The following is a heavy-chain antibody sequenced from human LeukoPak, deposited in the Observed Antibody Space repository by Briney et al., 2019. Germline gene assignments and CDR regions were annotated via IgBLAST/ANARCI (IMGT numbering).Heavy chain of an antibody. D-gene: IGHD6-13*01. CDR2: INPKSGGT. V-gene: IGHV1-2*02. CDR1: GYTFTGYY. J-gene: IGHJ5*02. Sequence: GASVRVSCKASGYTFTGYYMHWVRQAPGQGLEWMGWINPKSGGTNYAQKFQGRVTMTRDTSISTAYMELSRLRSDDTAVYYCARGGGIAGPNWFDPWGQGTLVTVSS. CDR3: ARGGGIAGPNWFDP.